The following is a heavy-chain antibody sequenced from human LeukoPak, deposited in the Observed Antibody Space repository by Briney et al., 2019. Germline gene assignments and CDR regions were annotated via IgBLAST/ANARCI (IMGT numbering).Heavy chain of an antibody. Sequence: GGSLRLSCAPSGFTFRSYSMNWVRQAPGKGLEWVSTIISISHYIYYADSVKSRFTISRDNAMNSLYLQMNSLRAEDTAVYYCSRDSGRGPPEAFDIWGQGTMVTVSS. D-gene: IGHD2-15*01. CDR2: IISISHYI. V-gene: IGHV3-21*01. CDR3: SRDSGRGPPEAFDI. J-gene: IGHJ3*02. CDR1: GFTFRSYS.